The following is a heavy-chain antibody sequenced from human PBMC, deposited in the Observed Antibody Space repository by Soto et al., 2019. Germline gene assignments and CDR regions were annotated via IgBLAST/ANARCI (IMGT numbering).Heavy chain of an antibody. V-gene: IGHV4-34*01. CDR1: GGSFSGYY. J-gene: IGHJ4*02. CDR3: ARSRIRIAAHRRGGHFDY. Sequence: SETLSLTCAVYGGSFSGYYWSWIRQPPGKGLEWIGEINHSGSTNYNPSLKSRVTISVDTSKNQFSLKLSSVTAADTAVYYCARSRIRIAAHRRGGHFDYWGQGTLVTVSS. CDR2: INHSGST. D-gene: IGHD6-6*01.